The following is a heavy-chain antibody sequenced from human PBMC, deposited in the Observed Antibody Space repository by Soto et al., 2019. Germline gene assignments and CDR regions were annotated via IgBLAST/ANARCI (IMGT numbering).Heavy chain of an antibody. CDR1: GGFFSGYY. Sequence: SETLSLTCAVYGGFFSGYYWSWIRQPPGKGLEWIGEINHSGSTNYNPSLKSRVTISVDTSKNQFSLKLSSVTAADTAVYYCARGFKLRYFDWLLHDAFDIWGQGTMVTVSS. V-gene: IGHV4-34*01. D-gene: IGHD3-9*01. CDR2: INHSGST. J-gene: IGHJ3*02. CDR3: ARGFKLRYFDWLLHDAFDI.